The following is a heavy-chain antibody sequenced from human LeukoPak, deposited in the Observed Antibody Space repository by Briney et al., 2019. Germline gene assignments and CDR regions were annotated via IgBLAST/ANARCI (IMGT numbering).Heavy chain of an antibody. Sequence: GGSLRLSCAASGFTFSSFSMTWVRQAPGKGLEWVSSIIVSGTTYYADSVKGRFTISRDSFRGTLFLQMDRLRVEDTAVYFCAKGSVGNADFASWGQGALVTVSS. J-gene: IGHJ4*02. CDR2: IIVSGTT. CDR3: AKGSVGNADFAS. CDR1: GFTFSSFS. D-gene: IGHD6-25*01. V-gene: IGHV3-23*01.